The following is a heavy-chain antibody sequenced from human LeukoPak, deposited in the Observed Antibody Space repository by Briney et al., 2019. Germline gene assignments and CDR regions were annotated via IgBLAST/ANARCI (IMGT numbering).Heavy chain of an antibody. V-gene: IGHV3-23*01. CDR1: GFIFNNFA. CDR2: ISDSGGDT. D-gene: IGHD3-10*01. J-gene: IGHJ4*02. Sequence: GGSLRLSCAASGFIFNNFALNWVRQAPGKGLEWVSDISDSGGDTYYADSVRGRFTISRDNFENTLYLQMNSLRADDTAIYYCARVTRYGSGNYYYFDYWGQGTLVTVSS. CDR3: ARVTRYGSGNYYYFDY.